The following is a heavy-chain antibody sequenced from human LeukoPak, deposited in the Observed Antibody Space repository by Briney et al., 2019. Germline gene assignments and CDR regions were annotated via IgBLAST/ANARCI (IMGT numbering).Heavy chain of an antibody. CDR2: ISGSGGST. CDR3: AKDPLYSSSWYVDY. J-gene: IGHJ4*02. CDR1: GFTFSSYA. V-gene: IGHV3-23*01. Sequence: GGSLRLSCAASGFTFSSYAMSWVRQAPGKGLEWVSAISGSGGSTYHADSVKGRFTISRDNSKNTLYLQMNSLRAEDTAVYYCAKDPLYSSSWYVDYWGQGTLVTVSS. D-gene: IGHD6-13*01.